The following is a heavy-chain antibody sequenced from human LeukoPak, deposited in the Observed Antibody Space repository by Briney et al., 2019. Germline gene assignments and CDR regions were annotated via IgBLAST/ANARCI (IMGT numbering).Heavy chain of an antibody. J-gene: IGHJ3*02. CDR2: INPSGGST. V-gene: IGHV1-46*03. Sequence: ASVKVSCKASGYTFTSYYMHWVRQAPGQVLEGMGIINPSGGSTSYAQKFQGRVTMTRDTSTSTVYMELSSLRSEDTAVYYCARVRRFAFDIWGQGTMVTVSS. CDR3: ARVRRFAFDI. CDR1: GYTFTSYY.